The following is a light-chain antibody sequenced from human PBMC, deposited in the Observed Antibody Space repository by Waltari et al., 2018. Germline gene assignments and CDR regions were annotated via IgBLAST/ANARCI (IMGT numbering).Light chain of an antibody. CDR1: QSVTRT. CDR2: GAS. V-gene: IGKV3-20*01. CDR3: QHYLRLPAT. Sequence: EIVFTQSPGPLSLSPGERATLSCRASQSVTRTLAWYQQKPGQAPRLLIYGASNRATGIPDRFSGSGSGTDFSLTISRLEPEDFAVYYCQHYLRLPATFGQGTKVEIK. J-gene: IGKJ1*01.